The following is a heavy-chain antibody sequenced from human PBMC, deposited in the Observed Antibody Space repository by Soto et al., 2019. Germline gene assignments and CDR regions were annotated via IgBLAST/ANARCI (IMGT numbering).Heavy chain of an antibody. CDR3: ARDTLAGRLATMDY. J-gene: IGHJ4*02. D-gene: IGHD3-10*01. Sequence: EVQLVESGGGLVKPGGSLRLSCAASGFTFSTYTMNWVRQAPGKGLEWVSAISSSSDFIYYADSLKGRFTISRDNAENSLYLQMNSLRAEPTAVYYCARDTLAGRLATMDYWGQGTLVTVSS. CDR2: ISSSSDFI. V-gene: IGHV3-21*01. CDR1: GFTFSTYT.